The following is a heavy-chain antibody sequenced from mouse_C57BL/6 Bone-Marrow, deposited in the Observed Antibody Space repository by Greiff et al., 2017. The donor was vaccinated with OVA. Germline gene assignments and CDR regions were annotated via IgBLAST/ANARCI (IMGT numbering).Heavy chain of an antibody. J-gene: IGHJ4*01. CDR1: GYTFTDYY. Sequence: EVQLQQSGPELVKPGASVKISCKASGYTFTDYYMNWVKQSHGKSLEWIGDINPNNGGTSYNQKFKGKATLTVDKSSSTAYMELRRLPSEASAFYYCARESAAQATGAMDYWGQGPSVTVSS. V-gene: IGHV1-26*01. D-gene: IGHD3-2*02. CDR3: ARESAAQATGAMDY. CDR2: INPNNGGT.